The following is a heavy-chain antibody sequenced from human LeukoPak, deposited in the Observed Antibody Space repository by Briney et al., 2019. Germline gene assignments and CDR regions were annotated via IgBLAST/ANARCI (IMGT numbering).Heavy chain of an antibody. D-gene: IGHD3-16*02. CDR3: ARGYDYVWGSYCSDPRPKYDY. V-gene: IGHV4-59*01. Sequence: SETLSLTCTVSGGSISSYYWSWIRQPPGKGLEWIGYIYYSGSTNYNPSLKSRVTISVDTSKNQFSLKLSSVTAADTAVYYCARGYDYVWGSYCSDPRPKYDYWGQGTLVTVSS. CDR2: IYYSGST. J-gene: IGHJ4*02. CDR1: GGSISSYY.